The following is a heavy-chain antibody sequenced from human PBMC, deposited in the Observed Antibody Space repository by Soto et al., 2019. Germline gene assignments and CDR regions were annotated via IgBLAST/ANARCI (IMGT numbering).Heavy chain of an antibody. V-gene: IGHV1-69*01. D-gene: IGHD1-26*01. CDR3: ARDGGRHSGGIDY. CDR1: GGTFSSYS. J-gene: IGHJ4*02. Sequence: QVQLVQSGAEVKKPGSSVKVSCKASGGTFSSYSINWVRQAPGQGLEWMGDIIPIFGKANYAQKFQGRVTITADESTSTAYMELSSLRSEDTAVYYCARDGGRHSGGIDYWGQGTLVTVSS. CDR2: IIPIFGKA.